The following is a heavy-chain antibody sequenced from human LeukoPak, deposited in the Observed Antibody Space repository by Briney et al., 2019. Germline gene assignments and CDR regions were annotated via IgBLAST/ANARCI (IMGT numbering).Heavy chain of an antibody. D-gene: IGHD6-19*01. J-gene: IGHJ3*02. CDR2: IYYSGST. CDR3: ARRKAVTEGDAFDI. CDR1: GGSFSGYY. V-gene: IGHV4-34*01. Sequence: SETLSLTCAVYGGSFSGYYWGWIRQPPGKGLEWIGSIYYSGSTYYNPSLKSRVTISVDTSKNLFSLKLSSVTAADTAVYYCARRKAVTEGDAFDIWGQGTMVIVSS.